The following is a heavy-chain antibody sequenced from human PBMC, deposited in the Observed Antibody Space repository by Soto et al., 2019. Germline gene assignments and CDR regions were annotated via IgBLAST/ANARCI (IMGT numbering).Heavy chain of an antibody. Sequence: GGSLRLSCAASGFTFSSYGMHWVRQAPGKGLEWVAVIWYDGSNKYYADSVKGRFTISRDNSKNTLYLQMNSLRAEDTAVYYCAREVCSSTSCYGSYYYYGMDAWGQGTTVTVSS. CDR1: GFTFSSYG. CDR2: IWYDGSNK. CDR3: AREVCSSTSCYGSYYYYGMDA. V-gene: IGHV3-33*01. J-gene: IGHJ6*02. D-gene: IGHD2-2*01.